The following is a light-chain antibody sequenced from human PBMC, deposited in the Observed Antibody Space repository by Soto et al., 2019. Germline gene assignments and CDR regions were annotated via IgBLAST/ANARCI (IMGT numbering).Light chain of an antibody. Sequence: QSVLTQPASVSGSPGQSIIISCTGTGSDIGRSDFVSWFQQLPGSVPKLMIYEVTGRPSGTSDRFSGSKSGNTASLTISGLQPEDEADYYCISCTSVNIRCVFXTGTKVTVL. CDR1: GSDIGRSDF. V-gene: IGLV2-14*01. CDR2: EVT. CDR3: ISCTSVNIRCV. J-gene: IGLJ1*01.